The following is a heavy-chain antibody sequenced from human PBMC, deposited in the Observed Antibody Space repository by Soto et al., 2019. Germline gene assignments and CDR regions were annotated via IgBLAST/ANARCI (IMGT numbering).Heavy chain of an antibody. V-gene: IGHV3-30*03. CDR3: ARAYLGRLPRRADYYYAMDV. J-gene: IGHJ6*02. D-gene: IGHD1-26*01. CDR1: GFTFGLYW. Sequence: GGSLRLSCAASGFTFGLYWMGWVRQAPGKGLEWVAVISYDGSNKYYIASVKGRFSVSRDNAQNSLYLQMNNLRVDDTAVYFCARAYLGRLPRRADYYYAMDVWGRGTTVTVSS. CDR2: ISYDGSNK.